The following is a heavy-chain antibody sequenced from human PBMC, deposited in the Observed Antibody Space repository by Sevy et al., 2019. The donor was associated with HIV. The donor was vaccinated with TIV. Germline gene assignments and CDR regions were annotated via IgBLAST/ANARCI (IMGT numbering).Heavy chain of an antibody. CDR2: ISKSGSTT. CDR1: GFTFSHHN. Sequence: GGSLRLSCAASGFTFSHHNMNWDRQAPGKGLEWISYISKSGSTTYFADSVRGRFTISRDNAKNSLFLEMHSLTDEDTAVYYCAREENRELGTIPLDSWGREFRSPSPQ. J-gene: IGHJ4*02. D-gene: IGHD7-27*01. V-gene: IGHV3-48*02. CDR3: AREENRELGTIPLDS.